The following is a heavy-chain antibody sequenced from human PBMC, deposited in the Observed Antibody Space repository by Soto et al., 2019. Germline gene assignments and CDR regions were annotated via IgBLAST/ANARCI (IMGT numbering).Heavy chain of an antibody. D-gene: IGHD3-9*01. J-gene: IGHJ4*02. CDR3: TTTHVLRYFDWLSAPHFDY. CDR1: GFTFGDYA. Sequence: SLRLSCTASGFTFGDYAMSWVRQAPGKGLEWVGFIRSKAYGGTTEYAASVKGRFTISRDDSKSIAYLQMNSLKTEDTAVYYCTTTHVLRYFDWLSAPHFDYWGQGTLVTVSS. CDR2: IRSKAYGGTT. V-gene: IGHV3-49*04.